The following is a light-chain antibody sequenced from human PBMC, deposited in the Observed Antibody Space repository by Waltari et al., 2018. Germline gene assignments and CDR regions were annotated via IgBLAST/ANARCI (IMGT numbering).Light chain of an antibody. CDR1: GLRNEY. CDR3: QTWVSRTAV. CDR2: QDS. V-gene: IGLV3-1*01. Sequence: FELTQPPSVSVSPGQTAVITCSGGGLRNEYFSWYPPRSCQAPCQIFYQDSKRPPGNPDLFGGSGAGDTATLTISATQAVDEADYYCQTWVSRTAVFGTGTKVTVL. J-gene: IGLJ1*01.